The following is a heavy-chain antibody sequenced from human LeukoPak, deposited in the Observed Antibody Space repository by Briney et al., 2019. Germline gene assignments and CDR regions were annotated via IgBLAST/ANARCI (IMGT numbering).Heavy chain of an antibody. D-gene: IGHD1-7*01. V-gene: IGHV3-33*01. CDR3: ATNEYNWNYKGAFDI. CDR1: GFTFSSYG. J-gene: IGHJ3*02. Sequence: GRSLRLSCAASGFTFSSYGMHWVRQAPGKGLEWVAVIWYDGSNKYYADSVKGRFTISRDNSKNTLYLQMNSLRAEDTAVYYCATNEYNWNYKGAFDIWGQGTMVTVSS. CDR2: IWYDGSNK.